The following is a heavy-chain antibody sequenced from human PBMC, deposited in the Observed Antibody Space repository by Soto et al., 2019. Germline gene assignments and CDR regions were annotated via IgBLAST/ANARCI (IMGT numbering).Heavy chain of an antibody. CDR3: ARTRSGCSGGICGWDI. D-gene: IGHD2-15*01. CDR2: ISSSGTTR. Sequence: GGSLRLSCAASGFTFNDYYMTWIRQAPGKGLEWVSYISSSGTTRYYADSVKGRFNISRDNAKNSLYLKMNSLRAEDTAVYYSARTRSGCSGGICGWDIWGQWTMVTVSS. J-gene: IGHJ3*02. CDR1: GFTFNDYY. V-gene: IGHV3-11*01.